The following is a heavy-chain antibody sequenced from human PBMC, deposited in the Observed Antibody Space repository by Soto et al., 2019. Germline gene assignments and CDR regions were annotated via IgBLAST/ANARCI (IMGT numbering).Heavy chain of an antibody. Sequence: QVQLVESGGGVVQPGRSLRLSCAASGFTFSSYGMHWVRQAPGKGLEWVAVISYDGSNKYYADSVKGRFTISRDNSKNTLYLQVNSLRGEDTAVYYCAKLGSSGWYPPCYFDYWGQGTLVTVSS. CDR2: ISYDGSNK. CDR1: GFTFSSYG. D-gene: IGHD6-19*01. CDR3: AKLGSSGWYPPCYFDY. V-gene: IGHV3-30*18. J-gene: IGHJ4*02.